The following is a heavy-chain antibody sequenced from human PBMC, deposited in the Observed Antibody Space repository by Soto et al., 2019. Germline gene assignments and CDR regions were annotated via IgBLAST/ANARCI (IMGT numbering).Heavy chain of an antibody. CDR3: ARAKDDFWSGYYFLVDY. CDR1: GGSISSGDYY. Sequence: PSETLSLTCTVSGGSISSGDYYWSWIRQPPGKGLEWIGYIYYSGSTYYNPSLKSRVTISVDTSKNQFSLKLSSVTAADTAVYYCARAKDDFWSGYYFLVDYWGQGTLVTVSS. V-gene: IGHV4-30-4*01. CDR2: IYYSGST. D-gene: IGHD3-3*01. J-gene: IGHJ4*02.